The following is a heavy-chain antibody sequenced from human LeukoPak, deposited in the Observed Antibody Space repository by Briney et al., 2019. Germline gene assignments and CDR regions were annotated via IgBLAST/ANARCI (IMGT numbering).Heavy chain of an antibody. J-gene: IGHJ4*02. V-gene: IGHV3-23*01. D-gene: IGHD6-13*01. CDR1: GFTFSNYA. CDR2: ISGSGGST. Sequence: PGGSLRVSCAASGFTFSNYAMSGGRQAPGKGLEWVSSISGSGGSTYYADSVRGRFTISRGNSKNTLYMQVHSVRAEDTAVYYCAKGRIAALYCLDYWGQGNLVTVSS. CDR3: AKGRIAALYCLDY.